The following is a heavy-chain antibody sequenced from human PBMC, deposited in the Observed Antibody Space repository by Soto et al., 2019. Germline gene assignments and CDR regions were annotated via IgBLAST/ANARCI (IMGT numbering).Heavy chain of an antibody. Sequence: ASVKVSCKDSGYTFTGYYMHWVRQAPGRGLEWMGWINPNSGGTNYAQKFQGRVTMTRDTSISTAYMELSRLRSDDTAVYYCAIAAAGTDRDAFDIWGQGTMVTVSS. CDR2: INPNSGGT. CDR1: GYTFTGYY. D-gene: IGHD6-13*01. J-gene: IGHJ3*02. CDR3: AIAAAGTDRDAFDI. V-gene: IGHV1-2*02.